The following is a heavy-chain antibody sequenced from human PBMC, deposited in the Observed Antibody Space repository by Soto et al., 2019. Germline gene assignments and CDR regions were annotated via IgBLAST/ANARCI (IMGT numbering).Heavy chain of an antibody. CDR1: GFTFSSYS. Sequence: EVQLVESGGGLVKPGGSLRLSCAASGFTFSSYSMNWVRQAPGKGLEWVSSISSSSSYIYYADSVKGRFTISRDNAKNSLYLQMNSLRAEDTAVYYCARDFSLGKYYGSGSPFDYWGQGTLVTVSS. J-gene: IGHJ4*02. D-gene: IGHD3-10*01. CDR3: ARDFSLGKYYGSGSPFDY. CDR2: ISSSSSYI. V-gene: IGHV3-21*01.